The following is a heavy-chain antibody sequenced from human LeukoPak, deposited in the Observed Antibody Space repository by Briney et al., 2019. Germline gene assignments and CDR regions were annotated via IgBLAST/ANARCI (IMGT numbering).Heavy chain of an antibody. CDR2: IYYSGST. Sequence: SETLSLTCTVSGGSISSSSYYWGWIRQPPGKGLEWIGSIYYSGSTNYNPSLKSRVTISVDTSKNQFSLKLSSVTAADTAVYYCARVPYGVPAAIAFDIWGQGTMVTVSS. CDR3: ARVPYGVPAAIAFDI. CDR1: GGSISSSSYY. V-gene: IGHV4-39*07. D-gene: IGHD2-2*01. J-gene: IGHJ3*02.